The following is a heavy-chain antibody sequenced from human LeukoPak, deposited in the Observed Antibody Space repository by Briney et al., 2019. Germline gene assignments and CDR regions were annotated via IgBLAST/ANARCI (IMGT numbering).Heavy chain of an antibody. CDR2: IIPIFGTA. Sequence: GASVKVSCKASGGTFSSYAISWVRQAPGQGLEWMGGIIPIFGTANYAQKFQGRVTITADESTSTAYMELSSLRSEDTAVYYCARDRRGAYYDSSGYLDYWGQGTLVTVSS. V-gene: IGHV1-69*13. D-gene: IGHD3-22*01. CDR1: GGTFSSYA. CDR3: ARDRRGAYYDSSGYLDY. J-gene: IGHJ4*02.